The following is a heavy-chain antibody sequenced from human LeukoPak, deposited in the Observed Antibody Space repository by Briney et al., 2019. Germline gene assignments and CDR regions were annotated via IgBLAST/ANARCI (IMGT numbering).Heavy chain of an antibody. J-gene: IGHJ3*02. CDR1: GYTFTSYG. CDR3: ARDLWALGYCSSTSCSWGDAFDI. V-gene: IGHV1-18*01. Sequence: ASVKVSCKASGYTFTSYGISWVRQAPGQGLEWMGWISAYNGNTNYAQKLQGRVTMTTDTSTSTDYMELRSLRSDDTAVYYCARDLWALGYCSSTSCSWGDAFDIWGQGTMVTVSS. CDR2: ISAYNGNT. D-gene: IGHD2-2*01.